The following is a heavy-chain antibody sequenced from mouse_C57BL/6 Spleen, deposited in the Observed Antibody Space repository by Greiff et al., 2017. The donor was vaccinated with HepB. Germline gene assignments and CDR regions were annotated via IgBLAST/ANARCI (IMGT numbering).Heavy chain of an antibody. CDR2: IDPSDSYT. Sequence: QVQLQQSGAELARPGASVKLSCKASGYTFTSYWMHWVKQRPGQGLEWIGEIDPSDSYTNYNQKFKGKSTLTVDKSSSTAYMQLSSLTSEDSAVYYCARGDDYDVWFAYWGQGTLVTVSA. V-gene: IGHV1-69*01. D-gene: IGHD2-4*01. CDR3: ARGDDYDVWFAY. CDR1: GYTFTSYW. J-gene: IGHJ3*01.